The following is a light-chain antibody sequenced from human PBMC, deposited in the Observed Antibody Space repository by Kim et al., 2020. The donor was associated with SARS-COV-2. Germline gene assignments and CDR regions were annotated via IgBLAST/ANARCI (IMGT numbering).Light chain of an antibody. Sequence: EIVLTQSPATLSLSPGERATLSCRASQSISNYLAWYQQKPGQAPRLLIYDVSNRAPGIPARFSGSGSGTDFTLTISSLEPDDFAVYFCHQCAHWPIFTFGPGTKVDIK. CDR1: QSISNY. J-gene: IGKJ3*01. CDR3: HQCAHWPIFT. CDR2: DVS. V-gene: IGKV3-11*01.